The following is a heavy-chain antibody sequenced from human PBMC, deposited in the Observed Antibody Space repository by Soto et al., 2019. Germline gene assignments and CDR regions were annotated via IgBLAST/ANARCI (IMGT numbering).Heavy chain of an antibody. D-gene: IGHD6-13*01. Sequence: QITLKESGPTLVKPTQTLTLTCTFSGFSLSTSGVGVGWIRQPPGKALEWLALIYWDDDKRYSPSLKSRLTITKDTSKNQVVHTMNNMDPVDTATYYCAHRLVAAAGYWYFDLWGRGTLVTVSS. V-gene: IGHV2-5*02. CDR2: IYWDDDK. CDR1: GFSLSTSGVG. J-gene: IGHJ2*01. CDR3: AHRLVAAAGYWYFDL.